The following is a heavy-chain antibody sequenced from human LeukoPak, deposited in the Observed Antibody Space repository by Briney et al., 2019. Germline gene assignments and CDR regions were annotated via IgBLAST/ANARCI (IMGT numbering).Heavy chain of an antibody. CDR1: GYTLTSYG. V-gene: IGHV1-18*01. Sequence: ASVKVSCKASGYTLTSYGISWVRQAPGQGLEWMGWISAYNGNTNYAQKFQGRVTMTTDTSTGTAYMELRSLRSDDTAVYYCASPSISPDAFDIWGQGTMVTVSS. D-gene: IGHD5-24*01. J-gene: IGHJ3*02. CDR3: ASPSISPDAFDI. CDR2: ISAYNGNT.